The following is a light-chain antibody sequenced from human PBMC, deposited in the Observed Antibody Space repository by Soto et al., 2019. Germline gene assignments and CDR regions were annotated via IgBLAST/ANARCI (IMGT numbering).Light chain of an antibody. J-gene: IGKJ5*01. CDR1: QSVSSD. Sequence: VVTLSTAELCLARRERATLSSTASQSVSSDLAWYQQKPGQAPRLLIYDASNRATGIPARFSGTGSETHSSHTSSRVQPADSVVYFCKHSDNRPFYFGKGTRLEI. V-gene: IGKV3-11*01. CDR3: KHSDNRPFY. CDR2: DAS.